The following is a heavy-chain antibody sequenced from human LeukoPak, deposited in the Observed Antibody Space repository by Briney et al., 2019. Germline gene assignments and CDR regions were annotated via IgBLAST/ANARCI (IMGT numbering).Heavy chain of an antibody. V-gene: IGHV4-30-2*01. D-gene: IGHD6-6*01. CDR2: IYHSGST. Sequence: TASETLSLTCVVSGGSISSGGYSWSWIRQPPGKGLEWIGYIYHSGSTYYNPSLKSRVTISVDRSKNQFSLKLSSVTAADTAVYYCARASDDWFDPWGQGTLVTVSS. J-gene: IGHJ5*02. CDR1: GGSISSGGYS. CDR3: ARASDDWFDP.